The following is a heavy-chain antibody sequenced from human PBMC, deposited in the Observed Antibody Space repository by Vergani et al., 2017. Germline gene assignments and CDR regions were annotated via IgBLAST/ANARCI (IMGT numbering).Heavy chain of an antibody. D-gene: IGHD1-26*01. J-gene: IGHJ3*02. V-gene: IGHV5-10-1*03. CDR1: GYSFTSYW. CDR3: ARSGSYYFGHGGRGAAFDI. CDR2: IDPSDSYT. Sequence: EVQLVQSGAEVKKPGESLRISCKGSGYSFTSYWISWVRQMPGKGLEWMGRIDPSDSYTNYSPSFQGHVTISADKSISTAYLQWSSLKASDTAMYYCARSGSYYFGHGGRGAAFDIWGQGTMVTVSS.